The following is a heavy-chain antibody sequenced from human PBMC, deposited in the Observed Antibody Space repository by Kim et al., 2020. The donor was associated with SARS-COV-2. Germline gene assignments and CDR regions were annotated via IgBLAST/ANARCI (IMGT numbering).Heavy chain of an antibody. D-gene: IGHD6-13*01. V-gene: IGHV3-53*01. CDR3: ARAKQQLGWFDP. CDR2: IYSGGST. Sequence: GGSLRLSCAASGFTVSSNYMSWVRQAPGKGLEWVSAIYSGGSTYYADSVKGRFTISRDNSKNTLYLQMNSLRAEDTAVYYCARAKQQLGWFDPWGQGTLVTVSS. CDR1: GFTVSSNY. J-gene: IGHJ5*02.